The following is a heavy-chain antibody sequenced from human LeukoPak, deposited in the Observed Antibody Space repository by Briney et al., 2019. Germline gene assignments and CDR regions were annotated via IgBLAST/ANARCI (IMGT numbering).Heavy chain of an antibody. CDR1: GYSFTSYW. D-gene: IGHD6-13*01. CDR2: IDPSDSYT. CDR3: ARQASQPGIAAAGTLDY. J-gene: IGHJ4*02. Sequence: GESLKIPCKGSGYSFTSYWISWVRQMPGKGLEWMGRIDPSDSYTNYSPSFQGHVTISADKSISTAYLQWSSLKASDTAMYYCARQASQPGIAAAGTLDYWGQGTLVTVSS. V-gene: IGHV5-10-1*01.